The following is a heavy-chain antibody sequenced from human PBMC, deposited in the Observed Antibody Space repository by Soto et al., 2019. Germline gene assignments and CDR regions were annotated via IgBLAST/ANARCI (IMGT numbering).Heavy chain of an antibody. CDR2: ISSGGQTI. D-gene: IGHD2-2*01. Sequence: EVQLVESGGGLVQPGGSLRLSCAASGFSFSTYDMNWVRQAPGKGLEWVSYISSGGQTIKSTDSVKGRFTISRDNAKKSLYLQMSGLRDEDTGGYYCARDPQRGYSGMDVWGQGTTVTVSS. CDR3: ARDPQRGYSGMDV. J-gene: IGHJ6*02. CDR1: GFSFSTYD. V-gene: IGHV3-48*02.